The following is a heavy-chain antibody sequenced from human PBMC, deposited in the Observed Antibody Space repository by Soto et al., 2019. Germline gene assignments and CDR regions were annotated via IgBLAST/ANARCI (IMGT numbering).Heavy chain of an antibody. Sequence: PSETLSLTCTVSGASVIGHYWSWIRQPPGKGLEWIGYVYNYGSTTYSPSLKSRVTISADTSKNQISLNLTSVTAADTAIYYCADEPGSWYFDSWGPGTLVTVSS. CDR1: GASVIGHY. V-gene: IGHV4-59*02. CDR3: ADEPGSWYFDS. D-gene: IGHD6-25*01. J-gene: IGHJ4*02. CDR2: VYNYGST.